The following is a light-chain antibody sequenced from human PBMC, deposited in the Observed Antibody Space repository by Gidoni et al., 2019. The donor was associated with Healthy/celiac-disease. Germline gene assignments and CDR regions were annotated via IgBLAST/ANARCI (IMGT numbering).Light chain of an antibody. J-gene: IGLJ1*01. CDR2: YDS. V-gene: IGLV3-21*04. CDR1: NIGSKS. Sequence: SYVLTQPPSVSVAPGKTARITCGGNNIGSKSVHWYQQKPGQAPVLVINYDSDRPSGIPERFSGSNSGNTATLTISRVEAGDEADYYCQVWDSSSDHYVFGTGTKVTVL. CDR3: QVWDSSSDHYV.